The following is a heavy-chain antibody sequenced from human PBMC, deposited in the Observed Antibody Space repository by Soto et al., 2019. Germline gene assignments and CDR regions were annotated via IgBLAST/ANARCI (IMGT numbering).Heavy chain of an antibody. CDR1: GGSISSYY. CDR2: IYYSGST. CDR3: ARVDFWSGRAFDY. V-gene: IGHV4-59*08. D-gene: IGHD3-3*01. Sequence: SETLSLTCTVSGGSISSYYWSWIRQPPGKGLEWIGYIYYSGSTNYNPSLKSRVTISVNTSKNQFSLKVSSVTAADTAVYYCARVDFWSGRAFDYRGKQTLVTVSS. J-gene: IGHJ4*02.